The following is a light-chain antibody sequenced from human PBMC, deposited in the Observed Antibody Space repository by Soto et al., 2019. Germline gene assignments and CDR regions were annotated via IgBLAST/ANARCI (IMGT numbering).Light chain of an antibody. CDR2: DAS. CDR1: QSVSSGY. Sequence: EIVLTQSPGTLSLSPGERGTLSCRASQSVSSGYLAWYQQKPGQAPRLLIYDASSRATGIPDRFSGSGSGTDFTLTISRLEPEDFAVYYCQQYGGSPRTFGQGTKEEIQ. V-gene: IGKV3-20*01. CDR3: QQYGGSPRT. J-gene: IGKJ1*01.